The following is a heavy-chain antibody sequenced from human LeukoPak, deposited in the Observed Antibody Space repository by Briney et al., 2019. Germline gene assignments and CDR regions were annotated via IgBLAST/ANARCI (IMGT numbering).Heavy chain of an antibody. J-gene: IGHJ6*03. V-gene: IGHV3-30*02. CDR3: ARDPYSGSYGNYYYYFMDV. Sequence: PGGSLRLSCAASGFTFSSYGMHWVRQAPGKGLEWVAFIRYDGSIKYYADSVKGRFTISRDNAKNSLYLQMNSLRAEDTAVYYCARDPYSGSYGNYYYYFMDVWGKGTTVTISS. CDR1: GFTFSSYG. D-gene: IGHD1-26*01. CDR2: IRYDGSIK.